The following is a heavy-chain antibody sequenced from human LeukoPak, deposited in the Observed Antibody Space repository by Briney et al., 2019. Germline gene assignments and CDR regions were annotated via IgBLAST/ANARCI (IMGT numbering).Heavy chain of an antibody. J-gene: IGHJ6*02. D-gene: IGHD4-17*01. Sequence: PSETLSLTCTVSGGSISSYYWSWIRQPPGKGLEGIGYIYYSGSTNYNPSLKSRVTISGDTSKNQFSLKLSSVTAADTAVYYCARGDYGDHNYYYYGMDVWGQGTTVTVSS. V-gene: IGHV4-59*01. CDR2: IYYSGST. CDR1: GGSISSYY. CDR3: ARGDYGDHNYYYYGMDV.